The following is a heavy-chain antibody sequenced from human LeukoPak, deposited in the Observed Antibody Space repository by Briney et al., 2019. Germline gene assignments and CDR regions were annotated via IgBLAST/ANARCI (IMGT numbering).Heavy chain of an antibody. D-gene: IGHD2-2*01. CDR1: GFIFSGYS. CDR3: AVLTYQLLDYYFDY. V-gene: IGHV3-48*01. J-gene: IGHJ4*02. Sequence: PGGSLRLSCAASGFIFSGYSMNWVRQAPGKGLEWVSYISSSGSTIYYADSVKGRFTISRDNAKNSLYLQMNSLRAEDTAVYYCAVLTYQLLDYYFDYWGQGTLVTVSS. CDR2: ISSSGSTI.